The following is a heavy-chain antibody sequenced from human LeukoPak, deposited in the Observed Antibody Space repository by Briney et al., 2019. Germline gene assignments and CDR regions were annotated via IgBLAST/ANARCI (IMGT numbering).Heavy chain of an antibody. Sequence: PGRSLRLSCAASGFTFSSYAMHWVRQAPGKGLEWVAVISYDGSNKYYADSVKGRFTISRDNSKNTLYLQMNSLRAEDTAVYYCARWVVVAATQYYYGMDVWGQGTTVTVSS. CDR2: ISYDGSNK. CDR3: ARWVVVAATQYYYGMDV. D-gene: IGHD2-15*01. J-gene: IGHJ6*02. CDR1: GFTFSSYA. V-gene: IGHV3-30-3*01.